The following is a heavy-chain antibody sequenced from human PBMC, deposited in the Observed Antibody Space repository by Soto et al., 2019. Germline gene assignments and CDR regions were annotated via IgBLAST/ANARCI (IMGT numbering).Heavy chain of an antibody. D-gene: IGHD5-12*01. J-gene: IGHJ3*02. V-gene: IGHV3-48*03. CDR1: GFTFSSYG. Sequence: PVGSLRLSCEASGFTFSSYGMHWVRQAPGKGLEWVSYISSSGSTIYYADSVKGRFTISRDNAKNSLYLQMNSLRAEDTTVYYCARGRDGYNPDFDIWGQGTMVTVSS. CDR2: ISSSGSTI. CDR3: ARGRDGYNPDFDI.